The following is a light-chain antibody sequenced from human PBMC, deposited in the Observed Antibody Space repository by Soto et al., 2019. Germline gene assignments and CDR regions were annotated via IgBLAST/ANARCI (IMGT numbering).Light chain of an antibody. J-gene: IGKJ4*01. V-gene: IGKV1-33*01. CDR3: QQYDNLP. CDR2: DAS. CDR1: QDISNY. Sequence: DIQMTQSPSSLSASVGDRVTITCQASQDISNYLNWYQQKPGKAPKLLIYDASNLETGAPSRFSGSGSGTDFTFTISSLQPEDIATYYCQQYDNLPFGGGTKVEIK.